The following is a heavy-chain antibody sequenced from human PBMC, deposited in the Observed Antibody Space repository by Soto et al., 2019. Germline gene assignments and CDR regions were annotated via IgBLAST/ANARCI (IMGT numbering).Heavy chain of an antibody. J-gene: IGHJ4*01. D-gene: IGHD5-12*01. Sequence: QVQLVQSGAEVKKPGASVKISCKASGYTFIGYYMYWVRQAPGEGLERTGWINPNCGGTHYVQKFQDRVPMTRDTSINTAHMEVSRLRSDDTALYYCARVNGSGDEQTFAYWGHGTLVTVAS. V-gene: IGHV1-2*02. CDR3: ARVNGSGDEQTFAY. CDR2: INPNCGGT. CDR1: GYTFIGYY.